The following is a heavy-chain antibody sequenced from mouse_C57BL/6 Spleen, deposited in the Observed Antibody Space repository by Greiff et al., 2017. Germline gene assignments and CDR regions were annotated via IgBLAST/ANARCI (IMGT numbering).Heavy chain of an antibody. CDR1: GYTFTSYW. J-gene: IGHJ3*01. D-gene: IGHD2-4*01. Sequence: QVQLQQPGAELVMPGASVKLSCKASGYTFTSYWMHWVKQRPGQGLEWIGEIDPSDSYTNYNQKFKGKATLTVDKSSSTAYMQLSSLTSEDSAVYYCAITRYDYDEFAYWGQGTLVTVSA. CDR2: IDPSDSYT. V-gene: IGHV1-69*01. CDR3: AITRYDYDEFAY.